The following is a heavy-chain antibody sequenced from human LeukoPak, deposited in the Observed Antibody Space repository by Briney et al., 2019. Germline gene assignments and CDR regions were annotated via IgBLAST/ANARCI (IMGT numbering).Heavy chain of an antibody. CDR2: INSDGSST. D-gene: IGHD6-25*01. V-gene: IGHV3-74*01. CDR3: ARGPPWYFDL. J-gene: IGHJ2*01. Sequence: GGSLRLSCAASGLIFRSYWMHWVRQAPGKGLVWVSTINSDGSSTTYADSVKGRFAISRDNAKNTLYLQMNSLRVEDTVVYYCARGPPWYFDLWGRGTLVTVSS. CDR1: GLIFRSYW.